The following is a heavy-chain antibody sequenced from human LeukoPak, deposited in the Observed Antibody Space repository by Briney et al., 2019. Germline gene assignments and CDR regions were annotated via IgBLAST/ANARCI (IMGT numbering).Heavy chain of an antibody. V-gene: IGHV3-21*01. CDR1: GFTFSSYC. J-gene: IGHJ3*02. Sequence: GGSLRLSCAASGFTFSSYCMNWVRQAPGKGLEWVSSISSSSSYIYYADSVKGRFTISRDNAKNSLYLQMNSLRAEDTAVYYCARDQRGMDSSGWYEDAFDIWGQGTMVTVSS. CDR3: ARDQRGMDSSGWYEDAFDI. CDR2: ISSSSSYI. D-gene: IGHD6-19*01.